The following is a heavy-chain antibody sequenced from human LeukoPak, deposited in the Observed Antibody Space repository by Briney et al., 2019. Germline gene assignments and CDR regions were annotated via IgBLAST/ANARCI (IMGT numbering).Heavy chain of an antibody. CDR3: ARVNNGYEPAEGRYSYYYYMDV. J-gene: IGHJ6*03. D-gene: IGHD5-12*01. Sequence: SETLSLTCTVSGGPITTYYLSWIRQSAGMGLEWIGRISGSGVITYNPSLKSRVTISVDTSKNQFSLKLSSVTAADTAVYFCARVNNGYEPAEGRYSYYYYMDVWGKGTTVTVSS. V-gene: IGHV4-4*07. CDR2: ISGSGVI. CDR1: GGPITTYY.